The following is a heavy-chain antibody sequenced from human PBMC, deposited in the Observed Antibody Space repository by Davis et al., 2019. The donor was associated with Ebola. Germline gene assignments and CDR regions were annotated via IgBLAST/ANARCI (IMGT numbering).Heavy chain of an antibody. V-gene: IGHV5-51*01. Sequence: GESLKISCKGSGYSFTTYWIAWVRQTPAKGLEWMGIIYPGDSDTRYSPSFEGQVTISVDRSISTAYLQWSSLKASDTALYYCARQASLYGNIDYWGQGTLVTVS. CDR2: IYPGDSDT. J-gene: IGHJ4*02. D-gene: IGHD2/OR15-2a*01. CDR3: ARQASLYGNIDY. CDR1: GYSFTTYW.